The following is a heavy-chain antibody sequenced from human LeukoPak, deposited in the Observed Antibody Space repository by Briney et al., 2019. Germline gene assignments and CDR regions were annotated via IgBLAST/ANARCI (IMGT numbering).Heavy chain of an antibody. CDR2: FDPEDGET. D-gene: IGHD3-22*01. CDR3: ATVKIDYDSSGYYWEYYFDY. J-gene: IGHJ4*02. V-gene: IGHV1-24*01. Sequence: ASXXVSCKVSGYTLTELSMHWVRQAPGKGLEGMGGFDPEDGETIYSQKFQGRVTMTEDTSTDTAYMELSSLRSEDTAVYYCATVKIDYDSSGYYWEYYFDYWGQGTLVTVSS. CDR1: GYTLTELS.